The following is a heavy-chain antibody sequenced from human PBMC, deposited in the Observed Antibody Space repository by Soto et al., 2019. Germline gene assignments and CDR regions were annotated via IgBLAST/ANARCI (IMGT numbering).Heavy chain of an antibody. Sequence: QVQLVESGGGVVQPGRSLRLSCAASGFTFSSYAMHWVRQAPGKGLEWVAVISYDGSNKYYADSVKGRFTISRDNSKNTLYLQMNSLRAEDTAVYYCARDQVIGHNWFDPWGQGTLFTVSS. CDR2: ISYDGSNK. CDR1: GFTFSSYA. D-gene: IGHD4-4*01. V-gene: IGHV3-30-3*01. J-gene: IGHJ5*02. CDR3: ARDQVIGHNWFDP.